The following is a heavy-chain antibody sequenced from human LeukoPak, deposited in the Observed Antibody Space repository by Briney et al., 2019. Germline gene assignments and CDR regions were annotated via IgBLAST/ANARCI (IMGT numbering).Heavy chain of an antibody. Sequence: GGSLRLSCAASGFTVSGNYMSWVRQAPGKGLEWVSVIYTGGSTYYADSVKGRLTISKDNSKNTLYFQMNSLRAEDTAVYYCARGGEVFPFDPWGQGTLVTVSS. CDR2: IYTGGST. V-gene: IGHV3-53*01. CDR3: ARGGEVFPFDP. D-gene: IGHD3-16*01. CDR1: GFTVSGNY. J-gene: IGHJ5*02.